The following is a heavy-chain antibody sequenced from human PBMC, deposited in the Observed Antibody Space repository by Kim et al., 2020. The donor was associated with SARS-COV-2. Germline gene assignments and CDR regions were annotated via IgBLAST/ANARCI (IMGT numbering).Heavy chain of an antibody. J-gene: IGHJ6*02. D-gene: IGHD2-2*01. CDR2: INHSGST. CDR3: ARWGVDIVVVPAAMRNYYYYGMDV. Sequence: SETLSLTCAVYGGSFSGYYWSWIRQPPGKGLEWIGEINHSGSTNYNPSLKSRVTISVDTSKNQFSLKLSSVTAADTAVYYCARWGVDIVVVPAAMRNYYYYGMDVWGQGTTVTVSS. CDR1: GGSFSGYY. V-gene: IGHV4-34*01.